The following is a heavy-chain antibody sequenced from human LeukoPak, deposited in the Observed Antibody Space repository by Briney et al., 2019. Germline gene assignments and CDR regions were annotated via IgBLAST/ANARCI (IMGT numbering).Heavy chain of an antibody. CDR2: TDYRSKWYN. J-gene: IGHJ4*02. D-gene: IGHD3-22*01. V-gene: IGHV6-1*01. CDR1: GDTVSSNSAA. CDR3: ARDLAGIQDPANYYDSSGPFDY. Sequence: KPSQTISLTCAISGDTVSSNSAAWNWIRQSPSRGLEWLGRTDYRSKWYNDYAVSVKSRITINPDTSKNQFSLQLNSVTPEDTAVYYCARDLAGIQDPANYYDSSGPFDYWGQGTLVTVSS.